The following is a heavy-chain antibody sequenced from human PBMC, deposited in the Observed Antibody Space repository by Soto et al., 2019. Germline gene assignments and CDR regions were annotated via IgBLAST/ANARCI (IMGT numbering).Heavy chain of an antibody. CDR1: GFTFSSYE. CDR3: ARRLIPAAIPSRWDWFDP. J-gene: IGHJ5*02. Sequence: GGSLRLSCAASGFTFSSYEMNWVRQAPGKGLEWVSYISSSGSTIYYADSVKGRFTISRDNAKNSLYLQMNSLRAEDTAVYYCARRLIPAAIPSRWDWFDPWGQGTLVTVSS. CDR2: ISSSGSTI. D-gene: IGHD2-2*01. V-gene: IGHV3-48*03.